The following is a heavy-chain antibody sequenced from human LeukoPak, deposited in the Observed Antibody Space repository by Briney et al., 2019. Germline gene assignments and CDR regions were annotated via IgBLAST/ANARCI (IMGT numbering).Heavy chain of an antibody. CDR2: IYYSGST. CDR1: GGSISSSGYY. V-gene: IGHV4-39*01. Sequence: SETLSLTCTVSGGSISSSGYYWGWIRQPPGKGLEWIGSIYYSGSTYYNPSLKSRVTISVDTSKNQFSLKLSSVTAADTAVYYCSAAPQRTTTSWFDPWGQGTLVTVSS. CDR3: SAAPQRTTTSWFDP. J-gene: IGHJ5*02. D-gene: IGHD1-1*01.